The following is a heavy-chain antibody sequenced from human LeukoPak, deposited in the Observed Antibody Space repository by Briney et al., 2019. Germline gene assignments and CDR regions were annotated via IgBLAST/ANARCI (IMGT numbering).Heavy chain of an antibody. D-gene: IGHD6-13*01. V-gene: IGHV6-1*01. CDR3: TRLVGSSWFDY. Sequence: SQTLSLTCAISGDSVSTNGATWTWIRQSPSRGLEWLGRTYYRSKWYYDYAVSLKGRITINPDTSKNQFSLQLNSVTPEDTAVYYCTRLVGSSWFDYWGQGTLVTVSS. CDR1: GDSVSTNGAT. CDR2: TYYRSKWYY. J-gene: IGHJ4*02.